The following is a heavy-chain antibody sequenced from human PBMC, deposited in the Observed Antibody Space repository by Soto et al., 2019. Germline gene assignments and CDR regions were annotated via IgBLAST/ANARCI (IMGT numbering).Heavy chain of an antibody. CDR3: ARDHAGSESYHRFDH. J-gene: IGHJ5*02. D-gene: IGHD3-10*01. V-gene: IGHV1-46*03. CDR2: INPSGGST. Sequence: QVQLVQSGAEVKKPGASVKVSCKASGYTFTSHYMHWVRQAPGQGLEYMGMINPSGGSTSYAQKFQGRVTMTRDTSTSTVYMDLSSLRSEDTAVYYCARDHAGSESYHRFDHWGQGTLVTVSS. CDR1: GYTFTSHY.